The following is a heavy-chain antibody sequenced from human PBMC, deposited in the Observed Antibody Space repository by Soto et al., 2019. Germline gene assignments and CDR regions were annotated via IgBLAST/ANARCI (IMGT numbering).Heavy chain of an antibody. V-gene: IGHV3-74*01. CDR3: AAFGELYDHSYRCMDV. J-gene: IGHJ6*02. Sequence: PGGSLRLSCAASGFTFSSYWMHWVRQAPGKGPVWVSRINGDGSSTSYADSVKGRFTISRDNAKNTLYLQMNSLRAEDTAVYYCAAFGELYDHSYRCMDVWGQGTTVTVSS. CDR1: GFTFSSYW. CDR2: INGDGSST. D-gene: IGHD3-10*01.